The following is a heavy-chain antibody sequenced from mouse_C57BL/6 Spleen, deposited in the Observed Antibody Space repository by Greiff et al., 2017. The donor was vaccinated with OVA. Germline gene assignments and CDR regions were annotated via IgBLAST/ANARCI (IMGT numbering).Heavy chain of an antibody. CDR2: IRLKSDNYAT. CDR3: TGGESGVYFDY. V-gene: IGHV6-3*01. J-gene: IGHJ2*01. Sequence: EVMLVESGGGLVQPGGSMKLSCVASGFTFSNYWMNWVRQSPEKGLEWVAQIRLKSDNYATHYAESVKGRFTISRDDSKSSVYLQMNNLRAEDTGIYYCTGGESGVYFDYWGQGTTLTVSS. CDR1: GFTFSNYW. D-gene: IGHD3-1*01.